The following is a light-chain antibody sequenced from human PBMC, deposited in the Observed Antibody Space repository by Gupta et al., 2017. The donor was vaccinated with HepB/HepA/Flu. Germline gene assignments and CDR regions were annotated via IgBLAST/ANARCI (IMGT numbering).Light chain of an antibody. CDR2: RNK. J-gene: IGLJ3*02. CDR3: SVSAGSDRASEM. Sequence: QSVLTQPPSASGTPGQRVIISCSGSSSNIGHNYVYWYQQLPGTAPTLRIERNKQRPSAVPDRFAFSNSAAYASPALARRRRKYEADEDYSVSAGSDRASEMFGGGTKVTVL. V-gene: IGLV1-47*01. CDR1: SSNIGHNY.